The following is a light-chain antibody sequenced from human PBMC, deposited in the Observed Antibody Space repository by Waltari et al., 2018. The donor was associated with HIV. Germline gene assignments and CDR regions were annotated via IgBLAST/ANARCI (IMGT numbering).Light chain of an antibody. Sequence: DVVMTQSPLSLPVTLGQPASISCKSSQSLLYSDGYTYLHWFQQRPGQSPRRLIYKVSTRDSGVPYRFSGSGSGTDFTLKISRVEAEDVGVYYCMQGTHWPYTFGQGTKLEIK. CDR3: MQGTHWPYT. CDR2: KVS. J-gene: IGKJ2*01. V-gene: IGKV2-30*01. CDR1: QSLLYSDGYTY.